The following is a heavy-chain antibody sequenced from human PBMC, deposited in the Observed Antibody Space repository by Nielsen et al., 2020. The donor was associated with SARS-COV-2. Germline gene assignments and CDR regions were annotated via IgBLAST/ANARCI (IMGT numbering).Heavy chain of an antibody. D-gene: IGHD4-17*01. V-gene: IGHV3-74*01. J-gene: IGHJ3*02. CDR1: GFTFSIYW. CDR3: AKDIGYGDYGAFDI. Sequence: GESLKISCAASGFTFSIYWIHWVRQAPGKGLVWVSRIKNDGTGTRYADSVEGRFTISRDKAKNTLYLQMNSLRAEDTALYYCAKDIGYGDYGAFDIWGQGTTVTVSS. CDR2: IKNDGTGT.